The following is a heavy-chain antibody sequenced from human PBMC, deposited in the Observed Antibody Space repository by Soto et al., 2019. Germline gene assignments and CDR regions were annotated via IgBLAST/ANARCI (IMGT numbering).Heavy chain of an antibody. D-gene: IGHD6-13*01. CDR1: GYIFTSYW. CDR2: IYPGDSDT. CDR3: ARVSFSVAAAGLDY. V-gene: IGHV5-51*01. J-gene: IGHJ4*02. Sequence: PGESLKISCKGSGYIFTSYWIGWGLQGPGKGLEWMGIIYPGDSDTRYSPSFQGQVTISADKSISTAYLQWSSLKASDTAMYYCARVSFSVAAAGLDYWGQGTLVTVSS.